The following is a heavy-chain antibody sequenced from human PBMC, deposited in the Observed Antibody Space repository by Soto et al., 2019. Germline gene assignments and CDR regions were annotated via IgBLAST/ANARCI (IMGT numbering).Heavy chain of an antibody. D-gene: IGHD5-18*01. J-gene: IGHJ6*02. Sequence: ASVKVSCKASGYTFTSYGISWVRQAPGQGLEWMGWISAYNGNTNYAQKLQGRVTMTTDTSTSTAYMELRSLRSDDTAVYYCASPRSSYGYGFTSNYYYYGMDVWGQGTTVTVSS. V-gene: IGHV1-18*01. CDR1: GYTFTSYG. CDR2: ISAYNGNT. CDR3: ASPRSSYGYGFTSNYYYYGMDV.